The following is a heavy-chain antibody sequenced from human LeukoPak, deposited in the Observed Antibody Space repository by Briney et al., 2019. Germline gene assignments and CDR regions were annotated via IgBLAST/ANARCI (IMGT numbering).Heavy chain of an antibody. CDR1: GFTFSSYW. D-gene: IGHD4-11*01. J-gene: IGHJ6*03. Sequence: GGSLRLSCAASGFTFSSYWMHWVRQAPGKGLVWVSRINSDGSSTSYADSVKGRFTLSRDNSKNSLYLQMNSLRAGDTAVYYCAKTTITPPYYMDVWGKGTTVTVSS. CDR2: INSDGSST. CDR3: AKTTITPPYYMDV. V-gene: IGHV3-74*01.